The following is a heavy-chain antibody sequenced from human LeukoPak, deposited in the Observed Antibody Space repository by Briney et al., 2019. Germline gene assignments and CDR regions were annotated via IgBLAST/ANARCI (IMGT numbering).Heavy chain of an antibody. J-gene: IGHJ4*02. Sequence: GGSLRLSCAASGFTFDTYAMTWVRQAPGKGLEWVSSISSGGTYIYYAESLRGRSTISRDNTKNFLYLQLSTLRVEDTAVYYCARDGSLYSSGWSVSWGQGTLVTVSS. CDR2: ISSGGTYI. D-gene: IGHD6-19*01. V-gene: IGHV3-21*01. CDR3: ARDGSLYSSGWSVS. CDR1: GFTFDTYA.